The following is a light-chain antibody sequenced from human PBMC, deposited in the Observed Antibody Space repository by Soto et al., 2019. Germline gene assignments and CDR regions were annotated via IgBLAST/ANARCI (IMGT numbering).Light chain of an antibody. CDR3: QQYNSYPWT. Sequence: DNQMTQSPSTLSASVGDRVTITCRASQSISSWLAWYQQQPGKAPKLLIYKASSLESGVPSRFSGSGSGTEFTLTISSLQPDDFATYYCQQYNSYPWTYGQGTKAEIK. CDR2: KAS. V-gene: IGKV1-5*03. CDR1: QSISSW. J-gene: IGKJ1*01.